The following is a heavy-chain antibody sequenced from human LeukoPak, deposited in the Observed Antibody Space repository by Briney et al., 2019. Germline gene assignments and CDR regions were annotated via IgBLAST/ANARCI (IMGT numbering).Heavy chain of an antibody. J-gene: IGHJ4*02. CDR3: ASSSSGWEQRAPFDY. V-gene: IGHV1-2*02. CDR1: GYTFTGYY. Sequence: ASVKVSCKASGYTFTGYYMHWVRQAPGQGLEWMGWINPNSGGTNYAQKFQGRVTMTRDTSISTAYMELSRLRSEDTAVYYCASSSSGWEQRAPFDYWGQGTQVTVSS. CDR2: INPNSGGT. D-gene: IGHD6-19*01.